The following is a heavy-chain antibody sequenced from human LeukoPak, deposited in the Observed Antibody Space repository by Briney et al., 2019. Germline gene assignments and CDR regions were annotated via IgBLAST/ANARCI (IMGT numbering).Heavy chain of an antibody. CDR1: GYTFTSYG. CDR3: ARVAARASDLRYFDWTVDY. V-gene: IGHV1-18*01. CDR2: ISAYNGNT. D-gene: IGHD3-9*01. J-gene: IGHJ4*02. Sequence: ASVKVSCKASGYTFTSYGISWVRQAPGQGLEWMGWISAYNGNTNYAQKLQGRVTMTTDTSTSTAYMELRSLRSGDTAVYYCARVAARASDLRYFDWTVDYWGQGTLVTVSS.